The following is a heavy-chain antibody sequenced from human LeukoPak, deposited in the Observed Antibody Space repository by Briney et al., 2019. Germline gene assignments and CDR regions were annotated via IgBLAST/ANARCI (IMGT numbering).Heavy chain of an antibody. CDR2: IIPILRQS. CDR3: ARELSSGPNGGFGY. V-gene: IGHV1-69*11. J-gene: IGHJ4*02. D-gene: IGHD3-22*01. CDR1: GGTFSTFA. Sequence: SVKVSCKASGGTFSTFAINWVRQAPGQGLEWMGRIIPILRQSNSAQKFQGTVSITADEFTNTAYMELSSLRSEDTAVYYCARELSSGPNGGFGYWGQGTLVTVSS.